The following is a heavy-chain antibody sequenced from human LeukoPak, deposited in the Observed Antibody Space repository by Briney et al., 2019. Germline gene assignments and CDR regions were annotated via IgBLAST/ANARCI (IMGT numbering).Heavy chain of an antibody. CDR2: ISSSSSYI. CDR1: GFTFSSYS. Sequence: GGSLRLSCAASGFTFSSYSMNWVRQAPGKGLEWVSSISSSSSYIYYADSVKGRFTISRDNAKNSLSLQMNSLRAEDTAVYYCARGMSSGYDFDYWGQGTLVTVSS. V-gene: IGHV3-21*01. CDR3: ARGMSSGYDFDY. J-gene: IGHJ4*02. D-gene: IGHD5-12*01.